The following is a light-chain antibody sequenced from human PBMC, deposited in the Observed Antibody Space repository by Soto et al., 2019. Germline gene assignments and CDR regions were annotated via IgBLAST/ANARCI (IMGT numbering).Light chain of an antibody. CDR3: LQDNNYPWT. Sequence: AIQMTQSPSSLSACVGDRVTISCRASQAIRNDLGWYQQKPGKAPNLLIYGASSLESGVPSRFSGSGSGTDFTRTISSLQPEDFATYYCLQDNNYPWTFGQGNKVEI. CDR2: GAS. V-gene: IGKV1-6*01. CDR1: QAIRND. J-gene: IGKJ1*01.